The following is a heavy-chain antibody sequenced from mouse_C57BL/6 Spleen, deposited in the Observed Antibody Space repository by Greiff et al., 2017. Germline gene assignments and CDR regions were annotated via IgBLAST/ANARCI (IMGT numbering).Heavy chain of an antibody. D-gene: IGHD2-4*01. Sequence: VQLQQSGAALARPGASVKLSCKASGYTFTSYGISWVKQRTGQGLEWIGEIYPRSGNTYYNEKFKGKATLTADKSSSTAYMELRSLTSEDSAVYFCARYDSYWYFDVWGTGTTVTVSS. CDR1: GYTFTSYG. J-gene: IGHJ1*03. CDR3: ARYDSYWYFDV. V-gene: IGHV1-81*01. CDR2: IYPRSGNT.